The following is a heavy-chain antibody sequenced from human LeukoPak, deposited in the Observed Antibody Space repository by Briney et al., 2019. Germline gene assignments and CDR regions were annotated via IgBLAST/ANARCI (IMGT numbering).Heavy chain of an antibody. D-gene: IGHD6-6*01. CDR1: GYTFTGYY. J-gene: IGHJ4*02. Sequence: ASVKVSCKASGYTFTGYYMHWVRQAPGQRPEWMAWINPNSGGSYFAHKFQGRITLTRDTSISTAYMELNRLISDDTAVYYCATRPAYSSSFDYWGQGSLVTVSS. V-gene: IGHV1-2*02. CDR2: INPNSGGS. CDR3: ATRPAYSSSFDY.